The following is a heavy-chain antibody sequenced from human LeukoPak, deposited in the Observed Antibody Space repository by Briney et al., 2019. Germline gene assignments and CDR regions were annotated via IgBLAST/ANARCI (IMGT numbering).Heavy chain of an antibody. D-gene: IGHD3-22*01. Sequence: SETLSLTCAVYGGSFSGYYWSWIRQPPGKGLEWIGEINHSGSTNYNPSLKSRVTISVDTSKNQFSLKLSSVTAADTAVYYCASRVHDSSGYYDYWGQGTLVTVSS. CDR1: GGSFSGYY. J-gene: IGHJ4*02. V-gene: IGHV4-34*01. CDR3: ASRVHDSSGYYDY. CDR2: INHSGST.